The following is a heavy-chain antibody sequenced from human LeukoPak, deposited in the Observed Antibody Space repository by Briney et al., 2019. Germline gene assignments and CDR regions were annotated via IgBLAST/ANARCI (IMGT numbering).Heavy chain of an antibody. D-gene: IGHD6-6*01. J-gene: IGHJ3*01. CDR1: GFTFSGFW. CDR2: INSDGSEG. Sequence: GGSLRLSCAVSGFTFSGFWMSWSRQAPGKGLEWVASINSDGSEGYYADVVKGRFTISRDNAKNSLYLQINSLRAEDTAVYYCAGSSYSSSSSVWGQGTMVTVSS. V-gene: IGHV3-7*03. CDR3: AGSSYSSSSSV.